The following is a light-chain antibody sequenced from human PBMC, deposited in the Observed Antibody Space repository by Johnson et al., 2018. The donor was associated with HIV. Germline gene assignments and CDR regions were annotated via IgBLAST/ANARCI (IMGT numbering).Light chain of an antibody. CDR3: GTWDSRLNVYL. V-gene: IGLV1-51*01. Sequence: QSVLTQPPSVSAASGQKVDISCSGGSSNIEDNYVSWYQQLPHTAPRLLISDNNKRHSGIPDRFSGSKSGTSATLGISGLQTGDEADYYCGTWDSRLNVYLFGPGTKVTVL. J-gene: IGLJ1*01. CDR1: SSNIEDNY. CDR2: DNN.